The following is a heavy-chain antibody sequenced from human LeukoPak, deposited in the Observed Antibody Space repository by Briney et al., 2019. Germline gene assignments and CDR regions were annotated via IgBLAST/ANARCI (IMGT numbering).Heavy chain of an antibody. CDR3: ARHFRPGGGVRGVVLPSYGMDV. D-gene: IGHD3-10*01. V-gene: IGHV1-2*02. CDR1: GYTFTGYY. CDR2: INPNSGGT. Sequence: ASVKVSCKASGYTFTGYYMHWVRQAPGQGLEWMGWINPNSGGTNYAQKFQGRVTMTRDTSISTAYMELSRLRSDDTAVYYCARHFRPGGGVRGVVLPSYGMDVWGQGTTVTVSS. J-gene: IGHJ6*02.